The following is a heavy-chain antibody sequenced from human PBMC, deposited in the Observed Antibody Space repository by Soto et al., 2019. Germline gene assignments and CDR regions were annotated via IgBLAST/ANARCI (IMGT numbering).Heavy chain of an antibody. CDR1: GGSISSYY. Sequence: SETLSLTCTVSGGSISSYYWSWIRQPPGKGLEWIGYIYYSGSTNYNPSLKSRVTISVDTSKNQFSLKLSSVTAADTAVYYCARVTRDGSGPYYYYGMDVWGQGNTVTVSS. CDR3: ARVTRDGSGPYYYYGMDV. D-gene: IGHD3-10*01. J-gene: IGHJ6*02. CDR2: IYYSGST. V-gene: IGHV4-59*01.